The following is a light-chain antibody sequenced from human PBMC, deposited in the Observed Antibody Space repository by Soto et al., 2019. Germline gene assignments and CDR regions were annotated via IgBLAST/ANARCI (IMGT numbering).Light chain of an antibody. J-gene: IGKJ1*01. Sequence: DIQMTQSPSSLSASVGDRVTLTCRASQTMTIYLNWYQQKPGKAPKCLIYATANLPSGVPSRFSGRGSGTEFTLTISSLQPEDSATYYCQQSYSNPWTFGQGTKVEIK. CDR3: QQSYSNPWT. CDR2: ATA. V-gene: IGKV1-39*01. CDR1: QTMTIY.